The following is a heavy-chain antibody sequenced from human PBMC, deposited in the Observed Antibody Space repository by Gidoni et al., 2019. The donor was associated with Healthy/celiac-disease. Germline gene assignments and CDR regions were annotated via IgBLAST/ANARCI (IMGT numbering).Heavy chain of an antibody. J-gene: IGHJ4*02. CDR1: GFTCSRDA. Sequence: EVQLLESGGGLVEPGGSLRLSCGASGFTCSRDAMSGVRQAPGKGMVCGSAISGSGGSTYYADSVKGRFTISRDNSKNTLYLQMTILRAEDTAVYYCAKGLVEGFDYWGQGTLVTVSS. CDR3: AKGLVEGFDY. V-gene: IGHV3-23*01. CDR2: ISGSGGST.